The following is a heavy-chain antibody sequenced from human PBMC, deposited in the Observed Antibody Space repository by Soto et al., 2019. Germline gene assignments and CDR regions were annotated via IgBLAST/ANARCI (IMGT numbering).Heavy chain of an antibody. CDR1: GGSISSYY. D-gene: IGHD3-10*01. V-gene: IGHV4-59*01. CDR2: IDYSGST. CDR3: ARGGDPLYGSGSYYYYYGMDV. Sequence: QVQLQESGPGLVKPSETLSLTCTVSGGSISSYYWSWIRQPPGKGLEWIGYIDYSGSTNYNPSLKSRVTISVDTTKNQFSLKLSSVTAADTAVYYCARGGDPLYGSGSYYYYYGMDVWGQGTTVTVSS. J-gene: IGHJ6*02.